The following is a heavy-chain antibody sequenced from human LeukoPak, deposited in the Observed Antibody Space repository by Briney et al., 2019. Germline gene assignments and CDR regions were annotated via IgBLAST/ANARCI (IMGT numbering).Heavy chain of an antibody. CDR1: GLSVSAYY. Sequence: QPGGSLRLSCAASGLSVSAYYMSWVRQAPGKGLEWVSVIDSGGSGGSTYYADSVKGRFTISRDNSKNTLFLQMNSLRAEDTAVYYCASDRDSSTWSYYWGQGTLSPSPQ. CDR3: ASDRDSSTWSYY. CDR2: IDSGGSGGST. V-gene: IGHV3-53*01. D-gene: IGHD6-13*01. J-gene: IGHJ4*02.